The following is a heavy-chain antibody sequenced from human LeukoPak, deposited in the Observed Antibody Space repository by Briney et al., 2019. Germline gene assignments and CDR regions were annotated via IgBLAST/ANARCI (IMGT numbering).Heavy chain of an antibody. Sequence: SETLSLTCAVYGGSFSGYYWSWIRQPPGKGLEWIGEINHSGSTNYNPSLKSRVTISVDTSKNQFSLKLSSVTAAGTAVYYCARGHYDILTGYLDYFDYWGQGTLVTVSS. J-gene: IGHJ4*02. CDR1: GGSFSGYY. D-gene: IGHD3-9*01. CDR2: INHSGST. CDR3: ARGHYDILTGYLDYFDY. V-gene: IGHV4-34*01.